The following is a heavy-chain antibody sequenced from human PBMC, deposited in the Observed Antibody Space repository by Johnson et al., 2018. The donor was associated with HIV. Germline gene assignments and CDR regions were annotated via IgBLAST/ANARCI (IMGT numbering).Heavy chain of an antibody. J-gene: IGHJ3*02. Sequence: EVQLVESGGGLVKPGGSLRLSCAASGFTFSSYAMHWVRQAPGKGLEYVSAISSNGVGTYYANSVKGRFTISRDNSKNTLYLQMNSLRAGDTAVYYCARGYYYDSSGYPDDFDIWGQGTMVTVSS. V-gene: IGHV3-64*01. CDR2: ISSNGVGT. CDR1: GFTFSSYA. CDR3: ARGYYYDSSGYPDDFDI. D-gene: IGHD3-22*01.